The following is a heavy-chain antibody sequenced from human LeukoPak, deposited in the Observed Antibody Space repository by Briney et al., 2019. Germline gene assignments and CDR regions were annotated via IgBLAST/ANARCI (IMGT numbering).Heavy chain of an antibody. D-gene: IGHD6-19*01. J-gene: IGHJ4*02. CDR3: AREVRTYNSGWTLYRDY. CDR2: ISPNSDDT. Sequence: ASVKVSCEASGYSFSGYYIHWVRQAPGQGLEWMGCISPNSDDTKFAQKFRGRVTLTRDTSISTAYMDLSSLRSDDTAVYYCAREVRTYNSGWTLYRDYWGQGTLVTVSS. V-gene: IGHV1-2*02. CDR1: GYSFSGYY.